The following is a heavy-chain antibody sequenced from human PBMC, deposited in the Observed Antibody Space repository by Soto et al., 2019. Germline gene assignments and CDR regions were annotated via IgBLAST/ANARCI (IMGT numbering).Heavy chain of an antibody. V-gene: IGHV3-30-3*01. CDR1: EFMFSRYA. CDR3: ARSRSGAVPDSFGY. CDR2: ISKDGSVN. D-gene: IGHD3-3*01. J-gene: IGHJ1*01. Sequence: QVQLVESGGRVVQPGGSLRLSCAASEFMFSRYAIHWVRQAPGKGLEWVAVISKDGSVNYYADSVRGRFSISRDKSKNTVYLEMNGMRDDDTAVFYCARSRSGAVPDSFGYWGQGTLVTVSS.